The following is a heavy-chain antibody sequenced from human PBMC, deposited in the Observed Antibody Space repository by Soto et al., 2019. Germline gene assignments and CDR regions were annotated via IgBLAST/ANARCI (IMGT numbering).Heavy chain of an antibody. CDR1: GGTFSSYA. D-gene: IGHD2-15*01. V-gene: IGHV1-69*01. J-gene: IGHJ5*02. CDR3: AGWGRRPQRACSGGSCYSNWFDP. CDR2: IIPIFGTA. Sequence: QVQLVQSGAEVKKPGSSVKVSCKASGGTFSSYAISWVRQAPGQGLEWMGGIIPIFGTANYAQKFQGRVTITADESTSTAYMELSSLRSEDTAVYYCAGWGRRPQRACSGGSCYSNWFDPWGQGTLVTVSS.